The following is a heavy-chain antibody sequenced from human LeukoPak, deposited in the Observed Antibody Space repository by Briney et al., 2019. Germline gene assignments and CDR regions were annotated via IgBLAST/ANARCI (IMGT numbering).Heavy chain of an antibody. Sequence: GGSLRLSCAASGYTFTSYAMHWVRQAPGQRLEWMGWINAGNGNTKYSQKFQGRVTITRDTSASTAYMELSSLRSEDTAVYYCARGGSIVVATGFDYWGQGTLVTVSS. D-gene: IGHD3-22*01. CDR3: ARGGSIVVATGFDY. CDR1: GYTFTSYA. J-gene: IGHJ4*02. CDR2: INAGNGNT. V-gene: IGHV1-3*01.